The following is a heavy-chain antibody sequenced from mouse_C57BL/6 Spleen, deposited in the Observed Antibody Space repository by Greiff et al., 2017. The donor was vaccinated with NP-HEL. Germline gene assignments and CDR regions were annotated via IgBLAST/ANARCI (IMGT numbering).Heavy chain of an antibody. Sequence: QVQLQQSGAELVRPGSSVKLSCKASGYTFTSYWMDWVKQRPGQGLEWIGNIYPSDSETHYNQKFKDKATLTVDKSSSTAYMQLSSLTSEDSAVYYCAVTTVVATFDYWGQGTTLTVSS. D-gene: IGHD1-1*01. CDR3: AVTTVVATFDY. CDR1: GYTFTSYW. CDR2: IYPSDSET. J-gene: IGHJ2*01. V-gene: IGHV1-61*01.